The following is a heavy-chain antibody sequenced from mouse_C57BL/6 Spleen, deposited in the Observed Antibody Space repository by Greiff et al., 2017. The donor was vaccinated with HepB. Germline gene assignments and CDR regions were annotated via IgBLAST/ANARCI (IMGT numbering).Heavy chain of an antibody. Sequence: VQLQQSGAELAKPGASVKLSCKASGYTFTSYWMHWVKQRPGQGLEWIGYINPSSGYTKYNQKFKDKATFTADKSSSTAYMQLSSLTYEDSAVYYCATYDYLDYWGQGTTLTVSS. V-gene: IGHV1-7*01. CDR1: GYTFTSYW. D-gene: IGHD2-3*01. CDR3: ATYDYLDY. J-gene: IGHJ2*01. CDR2: INPSSGYT.